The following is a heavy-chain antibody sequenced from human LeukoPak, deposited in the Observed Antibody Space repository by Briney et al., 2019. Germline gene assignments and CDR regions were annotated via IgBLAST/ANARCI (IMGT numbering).Heavy chain of an antibody. V-gene: IGHV1-2*06. CDR3: AREYSSGWTGRY. D-gene: IGHD6-19*01. CDR1: GYTFTGYY. CDR2: INHNSGST. Sequence: ASVKVSCKASGYTFTGYYMHWVRQAPGQGLEWMGRINHNSGSTNYAQKFQGRVTMTRDTSISTAYMELSRLRSDDTAVYYCAREYSSGWTGRYWGQGTLVTVSS. J-gene: IGHJ4*02.